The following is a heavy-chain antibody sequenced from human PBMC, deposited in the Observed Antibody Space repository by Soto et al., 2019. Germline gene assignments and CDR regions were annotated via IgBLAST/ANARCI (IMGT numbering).Heavy chain of an antibody. J-gene: IGHJ6*02. Sequence: ASVKVSCKASGDTFSSYAISWVRQAPGQGLEWMGGIIPIFGTANYAQKFQGRVTITADESTSTAYMELSSLRSEDTAVYYCARGLAGTHYGMDVWGQGTTVTVSS. V-gene: IGHV1-69*13. CDR1: GDTFSSYA. CDR2: IIPIFGTA. CDR3: ARGLAGTHYGMDV. D-gene: IGHD6-19*01.